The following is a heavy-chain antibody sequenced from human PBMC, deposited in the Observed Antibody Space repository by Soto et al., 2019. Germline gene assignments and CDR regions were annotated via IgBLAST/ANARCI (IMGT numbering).Heavy chain of an antibody. CDR1: GFSMTSHY. CDR2: IYYSGDI. D-gene: IGHD2-21*01. CDR3: ARQTRIPDY. J-gene: IGHJ4*02. Sequence: PSDTLSLTYSASGFSMTSHYWSWIRQPPGKGLESIGYIYYSGDINYNPSLKGRATISLDTSKNQFSLTLSSVTAADTAVYYCARQTRIPDYWGQG. V-gene: IGHV4-59*08.